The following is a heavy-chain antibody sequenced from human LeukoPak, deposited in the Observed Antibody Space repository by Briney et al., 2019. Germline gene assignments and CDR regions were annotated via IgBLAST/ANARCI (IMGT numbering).Heavy chain of an antibody. J-gene: IGHJ5*02. V-gene: IGHV1-69*05. CDR3: ARGSEEGIPLDP. CDR1: GGTFSSYA. D-gene: IGHD2-21*01. Sequence: ASVKVSCKASGGTFSSYAISWVRQAPGQGLEWMGGIIPIFGTANYAQKFQGRVTITTDESTSTAYMELSSLRSEDTAVYYCARGSEEGIPLDPWGQGTLVTVSS. CDR2: IIPIFGTA.